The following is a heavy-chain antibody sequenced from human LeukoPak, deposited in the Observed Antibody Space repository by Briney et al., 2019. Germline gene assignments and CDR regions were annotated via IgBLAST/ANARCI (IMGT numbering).Heavy chain of an antibody. V-gene: IGHV4-59*08. CDR2: IYYSGST. CDR3: ARHNRLNWYFDL. Sequence: SETLSLTCTVSGGSISSYYWSWIRQPPGKGLEWIGYIYYSGSTNYNPSLKSRVTISVDTSKNQFSLKLSSVTAADTAVYYCARHNRLNWYFDLWGRGTLVTVSS. J-gene: IGHJ2*01. CDR1: GGSISSYY. D-gene: IGHD2/OR15-2a*01.